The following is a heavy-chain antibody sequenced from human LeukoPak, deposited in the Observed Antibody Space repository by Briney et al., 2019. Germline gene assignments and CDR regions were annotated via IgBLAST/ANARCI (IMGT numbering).Heavy chain of an antibody. CDR2: MNPNSGNT. CDR3: ARRRIVVGWFDP. D-gene: IGHD3-22*01. J-gene: IGHJ5*02. Sequence: ASVKVSCKASGYTFTSYDINWVRQATGKGLEWMGWMNPNSGNTGYAQKFQGRVTMTRNTSISTAYMELSSLRSEDTAVYYCARRRIVVGWFDPWGQGTLVTVSS. CDR1: GYTFTSYD. V-gene: IGHV1-8*01.